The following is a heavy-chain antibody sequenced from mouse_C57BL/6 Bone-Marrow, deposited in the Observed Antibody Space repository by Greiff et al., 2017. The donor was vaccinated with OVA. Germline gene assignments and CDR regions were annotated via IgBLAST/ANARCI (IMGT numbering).Heavy chain of an antibody. V-gene: IGHV1-81*01. J-gene: IGHJ3*01. D-gene: IGHD2-2*01. CDR3: ARRGYGYDSFAY. CDR2: IYPRSGNT. Sequence: QVQLQQSGAELARPGASVKLSCKAPGYTFTSYGISWVKQRTGQGLEWIGEIYPRSGNTYYNEKFKGKATLTADKSSSTAYMELRSLTSEDSAVYFCARRGYGYDSFAYWGQGTLVTVSA. CDR1: GYTFTSYG.